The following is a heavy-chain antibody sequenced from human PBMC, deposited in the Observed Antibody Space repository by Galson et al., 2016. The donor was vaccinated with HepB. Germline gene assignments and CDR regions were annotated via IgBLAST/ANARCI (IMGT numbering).Heavy chain of an antibody. CDR2: IYQSGTT. D-gene: IGHD3-10*01. CDR1: GGSVSSYY. V-gene: IGHV4-59*02. Sequence: SETLSLTCDVSGGSVSSYYWSWIRQSPGKGLEWIAFIYQSGTTDYHPSLRGRVTISLDTAKNQFSLKLRSVTAADTAVYYCAREIYYGSGRGFDSWGQGTLVAVSS. J-gene: IGHJ4*02. CDR3: AREIYYGSGRGFDS.